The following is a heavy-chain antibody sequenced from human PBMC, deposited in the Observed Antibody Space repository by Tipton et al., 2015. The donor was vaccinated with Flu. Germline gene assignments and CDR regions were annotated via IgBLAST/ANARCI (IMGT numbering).Heavy chain of an antibody. V-gene: IGHV4-34*01. Sequence: TLSLTCAVYSGSFSGYFWSWIRQPPGKGLEWIGEINHSGSTNYNPSLKSRVTISVDTSKNQFYLRLSSVTAADTAVYYCARRDYSNYVSEPKNWFHPWGQGTLVTVSS. J-gene: IGHJ5*02. CDR3: ARRDYSNYVSEPKNWFHP. CDR2: INHSGST. CDR1: SGSFSGYF. D-gene: IGHD4-11*01.